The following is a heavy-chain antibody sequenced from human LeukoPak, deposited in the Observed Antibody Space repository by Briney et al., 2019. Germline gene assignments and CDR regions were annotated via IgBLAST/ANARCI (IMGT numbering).Heavy chain of an antibody. Sequence: GALRLSCAASGFTFSSYAMSWVRQAPGKGLEWVANIPDDGSETNYVDSVKGRFIISRDNAKNSLSLQMNSLREEDTALYYCARGWATIPDWGQGTLVTVSS. CDR2: IPDDGSET. J-gene: IGHJ1*01. D-gene: IGHD5-24*01. V-gene: IGHV3-7*01. CDR1: GFTFSSYA. CDR3: ARGWATIPD.